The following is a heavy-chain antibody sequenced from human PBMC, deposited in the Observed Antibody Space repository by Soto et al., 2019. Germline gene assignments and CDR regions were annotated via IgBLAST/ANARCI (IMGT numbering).Heavy chain of an antibody. CDR2: ISWNSGSI. D-gene: IGHD1-1*01. V-gene: IGHV3-9*01. Sequence: PGGSLRLSCAASGLTFDDYAMHWVRQAPGKGLEWVSGISWNSGSIGYADSVKGRFTISRDNAKNSLYLQMNSLRAEDTASYYCAKDAGIFYFDYWGQGTLVTVSS. J-gene: IGHJ4*02. CDR1: GLTFDDYA. CDR3: AKDAGIFYFDY.